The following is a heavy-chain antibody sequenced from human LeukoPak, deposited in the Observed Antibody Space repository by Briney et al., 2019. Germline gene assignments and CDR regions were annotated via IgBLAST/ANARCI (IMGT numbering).Heavy chain of an antibody. J-gene: IGHJ5*02. CDR3: ARVTYYYGSGSYGNWFDP. Sequence: GASVKVSCKTSGYTFTRNYVHWVRQAPGQGLEWIGMINPWDGATTYTQKFQGRVTMTRNTSISTAYMELSSLRSEDTAVYYCARVTYYYGSGSYGNWFDPWGQGTLVTVSS. CDR1: GYTFTRNY. CDR2: INPWDGAT. D-gene: IGHD3-10*01. V-gene: IGHV1-46*01.